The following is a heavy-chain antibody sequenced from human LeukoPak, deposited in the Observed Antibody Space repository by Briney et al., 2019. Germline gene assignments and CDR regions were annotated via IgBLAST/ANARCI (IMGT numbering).Heavy chain of an antibody. CDR3: ARLLPNGRDY. J-gene: IGHJ4*02. D-gene: IGHD2-21*02. CDR2: IGSGGDT. Sequence: SGGSLRLSCAASGFTFSNYAMTWVRLAPGKGLEWVSSIGSGGDTYYVDSVKGRFTISRDNSKNTLYLQMNSLRAEGTAVYYCARLLPNGRDYWGQGTLVTVSS. CDR1: GFTFSNYA. V-gene: IGHV3-23*01.